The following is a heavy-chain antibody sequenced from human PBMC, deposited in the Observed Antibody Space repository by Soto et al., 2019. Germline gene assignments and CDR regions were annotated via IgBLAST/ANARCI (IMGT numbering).Heavy chain of an antibody. V-gene: IGHV3-9*01. Sequence: PGGSLRLSCAASGFTFDDYAMHWVRQAPGKGLEWVSGISGNSGSIDYADSVKGRFTISRDNSKNSLYLQMNSLRAEDTAVYYCAKELAAAGGVDYWGQGTLVTVSS. J-gene: IGHJ4*02. D-gene: IGHD6-13*01. CDR3: AKELAAAGGVDY. CDR2: ISGNSGSI. CDR1: GFTFDDYA.